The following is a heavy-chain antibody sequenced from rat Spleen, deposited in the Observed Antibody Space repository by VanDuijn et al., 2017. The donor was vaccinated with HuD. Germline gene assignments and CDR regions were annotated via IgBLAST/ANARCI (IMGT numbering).Heavy chain of an antibody. CDR3: TRHGGLRNWFAY. J-gene: IGHJ3*01. D-gene: IGHD1-11*01. CDR2: ISTGGSRI. V-gene: IGHV5S13*01. CDR1: GFTFINYD. Sequence: EVQLVESGGGLVQPGRSLKLSCAASGFTFINYDMAWVRQAPTKGLEWIASISTGGSRIYYPDTVKGRFVISKDNAKDPGYLQMNNLRSEDTATYYWTRHGGLRNWFAYWGQGTLVTVSS.